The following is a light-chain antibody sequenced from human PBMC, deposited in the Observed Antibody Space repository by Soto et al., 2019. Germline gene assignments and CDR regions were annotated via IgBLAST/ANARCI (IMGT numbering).Light chain of an antibody. CDR3: NSYSSSSFYV. V-gene: IGLV2-14*01. CDR1: SSDIAGFNY. Sequence: QSVLAQPASVSGSPGQSITISCTGSSSDIAGFNYVSWYQQYPGKAPTLLIYQVTSRASGVSHRFSGSKFGDTASLTISGLQPEDEAEYYCNSYSSSSFYVFGTGTKVTVL. CDR2: QVT. J-gene: IGLJ1*01.